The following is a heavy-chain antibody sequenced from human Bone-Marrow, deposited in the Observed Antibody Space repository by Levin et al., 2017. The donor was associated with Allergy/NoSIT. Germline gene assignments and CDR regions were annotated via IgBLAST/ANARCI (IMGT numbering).Heavy chain of an antibody. Sequence: KISCKASGGTFSSYAISWVRQAPGQGLEWMGGIIPIFGTANYAQKFQGRVTITADESTSTAYMELSSLRSEDTAVYYCARDRCHGRFLEWLRNWFDPWGQGTLVTVSS. CDR3: ARDRCHGRFLEWLRNWFDP. CDR2: IIPIFGTA. D-gene: IGHD3-3*01. V-gene: IGHV1-69*01. J-gene: IGHJ5*02. CDR1: GGTFSSYA.